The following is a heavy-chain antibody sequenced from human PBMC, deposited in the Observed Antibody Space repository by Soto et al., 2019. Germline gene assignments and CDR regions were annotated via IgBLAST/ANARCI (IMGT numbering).Heavy chain of an antibody. CDR1: GGSISSYY. J-gene: IGHJ5*02. V-gene: IGHV4-59*01. Sequence: SETLSLTXTVSGGSISSYYWSWIRQPPGKGLEWIGYIYYSGTTSYNPSLKSRVTISINTSKNQFSLKLSSVTAADTAVYYCAREDSRWFDPWGQGTLVTVSS. CDR3: AREDSRWFDP. CDR2: IYYSGTT.